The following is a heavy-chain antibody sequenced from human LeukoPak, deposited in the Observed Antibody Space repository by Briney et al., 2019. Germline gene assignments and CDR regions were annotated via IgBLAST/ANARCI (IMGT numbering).Heavy chain of an antibody. Sequence: GGPLRLSCAASGFTFSSYVMSWVRQTPGKGREWVSAMSGSGDSTYYADSVKGRFTIYRDNSKNTLYLQMNSLRAEDTAVYYCAKGSGSSRPYYFDYWGQGTLVTVSS. D-gene: IGHD6-6*01. CDR1: GFTFSSYV. V-gene: IGHV3-23*01. CDR2: MSGSGDST. CDR3: AKGSGSSRPYYFDY. J-gene: IGHJ4*02.